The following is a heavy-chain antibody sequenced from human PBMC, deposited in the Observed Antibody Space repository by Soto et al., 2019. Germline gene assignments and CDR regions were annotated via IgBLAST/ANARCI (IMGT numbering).Heavy chain of an antibody. V-gene: IGHV3-11*01. CDR1: GFTFSDYY. J-gene: IGHJ5*02. CDR3: ASPNPTGVTIFAS. D-gene: IGHD3-3*01. Sequence: PGGSLRLSCAASGFTFSDYYMSWIRQAPGKGLEWVSYYADSVKGRFTISRDNAKNSLYLQMNSLRAEDTAVYYCASPNPTGVTIFASWGQGTLVTVSS.